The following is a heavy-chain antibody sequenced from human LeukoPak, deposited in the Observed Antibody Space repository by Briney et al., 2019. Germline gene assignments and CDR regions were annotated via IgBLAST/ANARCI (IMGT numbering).Heavy chain of an antibody. CDR3: AKEGTASKPSDLDY. V-gene: IGHV3-30*02. CDR2: IWYDGGNK. Sequence: GGSLRLSCAASGFIFSDYGMHWVRQAPGKGLEWVTFIWYDGGNKYYADSVKGRFTISRDNSKNIVYLQMNSLSSEDTAVYYCAKEGTASKPSDLDYWGQGTLVTVSS. J-gene: IGHJ4*02. CDR1: GFIFSDYG. D-gene: IGHD1/OR15-1a*01.